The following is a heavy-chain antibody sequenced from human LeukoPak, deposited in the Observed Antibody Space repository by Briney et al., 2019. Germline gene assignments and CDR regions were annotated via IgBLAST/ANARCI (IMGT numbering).Heavy chain of an antibody. V-gene: IGHV3-11*04. D-gene: IGHD2-15*01. CDR3: ARTIGYCSGGSCYPEYFQH. CDR2: ISSSGSTI. CDR1: GFTFSDYY. Sequence: GGSLRLSWAACGFTFSDYYMSWIRQAPGKGLEWVSYISSSGSTIYYADSVKGRFTISRDNAKNSLYLQMNSLRAEDTAVYYCARTIGYCSGGSCYPEYFQHWGQGTLVTVSS. J-gene: IGHJ1*01.